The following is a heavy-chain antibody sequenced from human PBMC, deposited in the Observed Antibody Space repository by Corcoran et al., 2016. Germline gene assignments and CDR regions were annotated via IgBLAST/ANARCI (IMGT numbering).Heavy chain of an antibody. D-gene: IGHD6-19*01. V-gene: IGHV4-4*07. J-gene: IGHJ4*02. Sequence: QVQLQESGPGLVKPSETLSLTCTVSGGSISSYYWYWIRQPAGKGLEWIGRLYSSGSANYNPSLQSRVTLSVDTSKNQFSLKLSSVTAADTAVYYGARDEWDNAVAAVYWGQGILVTVSS. CDR2: LYSSGSA. CDR1: GGSISSYY. CDR3: ARDEWDNAVAAVY.